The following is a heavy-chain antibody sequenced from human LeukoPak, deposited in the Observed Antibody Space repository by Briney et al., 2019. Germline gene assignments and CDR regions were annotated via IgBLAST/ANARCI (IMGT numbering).Heavy chain of an antibody. CDR2: LYSGGDT. D-gene: IGHD2-21*02. CDR1: GFTFSSYA. J-gene: IGHJ4*02. V-gene: IGHV3-23*03. Sequence: GGSLRLSCAASGFTFSSYAMSWVRQAPGKGLDWLSVLYSGGDTYYADSVKGRFTISRDNSKNTLYLQMNSLRAEDTAVYYCAKVGGRAIVVVTARDYWGQGTLVTVSS. CDR3: AKVGGRAIVVVTARDY.